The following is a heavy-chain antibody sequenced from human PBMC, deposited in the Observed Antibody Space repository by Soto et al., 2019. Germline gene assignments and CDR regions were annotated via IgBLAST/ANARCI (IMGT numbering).Heavy chain of an antibody. J-gene: IGHJ4*01. D-gene: IGHD3-3*01. CDR3: ARDRGGSSSWSVDF. CDR1: GYTFTDYW. CDR2: IHPADSDT. V-gene: IGHV5-51*03. Sequence: EVQLVQSGAEVKKTGESLKISCKGSGYTFTDYWITWVRQMPGGGLEWMGIIHPADSDTGYSPSLQGQVSISSDQSSSTGYLQWNSLKPSDTAMYYCARDRGGSSSWSVDFLGHGDVVTVSS.